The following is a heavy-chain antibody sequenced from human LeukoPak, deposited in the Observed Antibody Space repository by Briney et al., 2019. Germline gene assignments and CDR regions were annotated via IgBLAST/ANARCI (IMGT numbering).Heavy chain of an antibody. J-gene: IGHJ4*02. CDR2: ISTSSSYT. Sequence: GGSLRLSCVASGFSFSDYYMRWIRQAPGKGLEWVSYISTSSSYTNYADSVKGRFTISRDNAKSSLYLQMNSLRAEDTAVYYCARPYYYDSSGYHIWGQGTLVTVSS. V-gene: IGHV3-11*03. CDR3: ARPYYYDSSGYHI. D-gene: IGHD3-22*01. CDR1: GFSFSDYY.